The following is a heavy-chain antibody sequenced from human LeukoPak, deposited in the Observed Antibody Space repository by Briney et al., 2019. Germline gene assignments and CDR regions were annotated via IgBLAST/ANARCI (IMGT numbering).Heavy chain of an antibody. D-gene: IGHD3-22*01. CDR2: INHSGST. J-gene: IGHJ4*02. CDR3: ARGRSTMIARAAKTLYFDY. V-gene: IGHV4-34*01. CDR1: GGSFSGYY. Sequence: SETLSLTCAVYGGSFSGYYWSWIRQPPGKGLEWIGEINHSGSTNYNPSLKSRVTISVDTSKNQFSLKLSSVTAADTAVHYCARGRSTMIARAAKTLYFDYWGQGTLVTVSS.